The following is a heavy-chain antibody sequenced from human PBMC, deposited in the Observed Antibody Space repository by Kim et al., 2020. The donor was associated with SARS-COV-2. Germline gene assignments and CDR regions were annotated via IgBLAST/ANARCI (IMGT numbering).Heavy chain of an antibody. CDR3: AKARGIVVASDY. CDR1: GFTFSSYA. Sequence: GGSLRLSCAASGFTFSSYAMSWVRQAPGKGLEWVSAISGSGGSTYYADSVKGRFTISRDNSKNTLYLQMNSLGAEDTAVYYCAKARGIVVASDYWGQGTLVTVSS. V-gene: IGHV3-23*01. CDR2: ISGSGGST. J-gene: IGHJ4*02. D-gene: IGHD3-22*01.